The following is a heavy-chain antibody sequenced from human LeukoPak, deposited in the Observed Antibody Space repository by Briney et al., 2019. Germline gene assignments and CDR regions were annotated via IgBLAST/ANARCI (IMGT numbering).Heavy chain of an antibody. CDR1: GGSISSYY. Sequence: SETLSLTCTVSGGSISSYYWSWIRQPPGKGLEWIGYIYYSGSTNYNPSLKSRVTISVDTSKNQFPLKLSSVTAADTAVYYCARRNRYGDSAFDYWGQGTLVTVSS. CDR3: ARRNRYGDSAFDY. V-gene: IGHV4-59*08. D-gene: IGHD4-17*01. CDR2: IYYSGST. J-gene: IGHJ4*02.